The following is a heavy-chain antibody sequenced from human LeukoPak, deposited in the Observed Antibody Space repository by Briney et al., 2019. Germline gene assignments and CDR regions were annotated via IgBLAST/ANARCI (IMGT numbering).Heavy chain of an antibody. CDR1: GFTFSSYA. CDR3: AKVKGYSAYDPIDY. CDR2: IRGSGTSA. D-gene: IGHD5-12*01. V-gene: IGHV3-23*01. J-gene: IGHJ4*02. Sequence: GGSLRLSCAASGFTFSSYAMSWVRQAPGKGLEWVSAIRGSGTSAYHADSVKGRFTISRDNSKNTLYLQMNSLRAEDTAVYYCAKVKGYSAYDPIDYWGQGTLVTVSS.